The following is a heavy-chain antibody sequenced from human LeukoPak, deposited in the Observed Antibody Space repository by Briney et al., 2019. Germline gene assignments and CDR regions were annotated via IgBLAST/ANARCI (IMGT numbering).Heavy chain of an antibody. CDR3: ATDVTGGAISF. D-gene: IGHD1-14*01. CDR2: ITSSGGST. J-gene: IGHJ4*02. V-gene: IGHV3-23*01. CDR1: GFTFSTYA. Sequence: GGSLRLSCAASGFTFSTYAMSWVRQAPGKGLEWVSIITSSGGSTNYADSVKGRFTISRDNSKNTLYLQMNSLKPDDTAVYYCATDVTGGAISFWGQRALVTVSS.